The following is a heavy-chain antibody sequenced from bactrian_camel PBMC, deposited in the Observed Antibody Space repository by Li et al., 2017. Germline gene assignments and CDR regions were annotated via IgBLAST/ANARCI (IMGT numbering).Heavy chain of an antibody. V-gene: IGHV3S40*01. CDR1: GATYNTLC. D-gene: IGHD2*01. J-gene: IGHJ6*01. CDR2: FDGRSSAT. CDR3: AARTRGGTWCGLFTSMYFS. Sequence: DVQLVESGGGSVQAGESLRLSCAASGATYNTLCMGWFRQVTEEEREGVATFDGRSSATYYGDSVKGRFSISQDNTKSTVYLQMDSLKPEDTAMYYCAARTRGGTWCGLFTSMYFSWGQGTQVTVS.